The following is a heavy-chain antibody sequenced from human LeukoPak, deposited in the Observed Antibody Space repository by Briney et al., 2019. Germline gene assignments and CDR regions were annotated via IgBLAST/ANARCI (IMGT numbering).Heavy chain of an antibody. CDR2: ISGSGGST. Sequence: GGSLRLSCAASAFTFSSYAMSWVRQAPGKGLEWVSGISGSGGSTYYADSVKGRFTISRDNAKNSLYLQMNSLRAEDTAVYYCARGYPLSTTAAGTYFQHWGQGTLVTVSS. J-gene: IGHJ1*01. V-gene: IGHV3-23*01. CDR3: ARGYPLSTTAAGTYFQH. D-gene: IGHD6-13*01. CDR1: AFTFSSYA.